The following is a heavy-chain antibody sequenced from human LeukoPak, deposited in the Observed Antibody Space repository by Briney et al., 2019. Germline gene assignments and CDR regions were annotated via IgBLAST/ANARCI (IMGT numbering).Heavy chain of an antibody. CDR3: ARDTSSYYDY. D-gene: IGHD2-2*01. CDR2: IWFDGSNR. V-gene: IGHV3-33*01. CDR1: GFTFRNYG. Sequence: GRSLRLSCEASGFTFRNYGMHWVRQAPGKGLDWVGVIWFDGSNRYYADSVKGRFTISRDNSKNTLYLQVNSVRAEDTAVYYCARDTSSYYDYWGQGALVTVSS. J-gene: IGHJ4*02.